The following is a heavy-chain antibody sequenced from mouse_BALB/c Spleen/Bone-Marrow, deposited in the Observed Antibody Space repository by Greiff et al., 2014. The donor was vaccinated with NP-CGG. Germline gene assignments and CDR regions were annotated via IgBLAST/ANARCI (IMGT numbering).Heavy chain of an antibody. D-gene: IGHD2-4*01. CDR3: ARRRVYDYGWYFDV. V-gene: IGHV5-9-3*01. CDR2: ITTGGTYT. CDR1: GFTFSSYA. J-gene: IGHJ1*01. Sequence: DVQLVESGGGLVKPGGSLKLSCAASGFTFSSYAMPWVRQTPEKRLEWVATITTGGTYTYYPDSVKGRFTISRDKAKNTLYLQMIMLRSEDTDVYFGARRRVYDYGWYFDVWGAGTTVTVSS.